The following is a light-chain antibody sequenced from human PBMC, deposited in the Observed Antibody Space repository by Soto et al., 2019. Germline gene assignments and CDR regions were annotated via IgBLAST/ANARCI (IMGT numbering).Light chain of an antibody. CDR1: QGINSW. V-gene: IGKV1-12*01. J-gene: IGKJ4*01. CDR3: QQANSFPLT. Sequence: DIQLTQSPSFVSASVGDRVTINCRASQGINSWLAWYQQKPVKAPKLLIDGASTLQSGVPSRFSGSGSGTDFTLTISSVQPEDFATYYCQQANSFPLTFGGGTKVDIK. CDR2: GAS.